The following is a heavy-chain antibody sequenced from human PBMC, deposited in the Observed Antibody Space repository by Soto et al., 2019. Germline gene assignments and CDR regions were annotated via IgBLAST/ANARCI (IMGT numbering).Heavy chain of an antibody. D-gene: IGHD3-10*01. V-gene: IGHV3-48*03. CDR3: ARDIDRGRPTSSGY. J-gene: IGHJ4*02. Sequence: GGSLRLSCAASGFTFSSYEMNWVRQAPGKGLEWVSYISSSGSTIYYADSVKGRFTISRDNAKNSLYLQMNSLRAEDTAVYYCARDIDRGRPTSSGYCRQRTLVTVSS. CDR2: ISSSGSTI. CDR1: GFTFSSYE.